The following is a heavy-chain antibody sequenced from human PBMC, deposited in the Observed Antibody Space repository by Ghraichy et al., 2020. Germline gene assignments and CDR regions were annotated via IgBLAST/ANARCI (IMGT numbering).Heavy chain of an antibody. CDR1: GFTFSSYG. Sequence: GGSLRLSCAASGFTFSSYGMHWVRQAPGKGLEWVAVISYDGSNKYYADSVKGRFTISRDNSKNTLYLQMNSLRAEDTAVYYCAKDHRAIVVVTAIPDYWGQGTLVTVSS. CDR3: AKDHRAIVVVTAIPDY. CDR2: ISYDGSNK. J-gene: IGHJ4*02. D-gene: IGHD2-21*02. V-gene: IGHV3-30*18.